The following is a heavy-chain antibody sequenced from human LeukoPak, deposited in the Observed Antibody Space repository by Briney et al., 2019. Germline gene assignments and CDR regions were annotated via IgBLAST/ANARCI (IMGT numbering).Heavy chain of an antibody. CDR3: ARDRARAARLGGLDY. J-gene: IGHJ4*02. V-gene: IGHV3-48*02. CDR2: INIASRDT. D-gene: IGHD6-6*01. Sequence: GGSLRLSCSASVFTFSAYDMNWVRQAPGKGREWISYINIASRDTYYAGSVLGRFTISRDNARNSLYLQMNSLRDEDTAVYYCARDRARAARLGGLDYWGQGTLVTVSS. CDR1: VFTFSAYD.